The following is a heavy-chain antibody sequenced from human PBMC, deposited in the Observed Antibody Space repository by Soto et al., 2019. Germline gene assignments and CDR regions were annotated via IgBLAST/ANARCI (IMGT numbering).Heavy chain of an antibody. D-gene: IGHD6-19*01. CDR3: AKEGQWPYHGMDV. V-gene: IGHV3-30*18. Sequence: QPGGSLRLSCAASGFTFSSYGMHWVRQAPGKGLEWVAVISYDGSNKYYADSVKGRFTISRDNSKNTLYLQMNSLRAEDTAVYYCAKEGQWPYHGMDVWGQGTTVTVSS. CDR2: ISYDGSNK. CDR1: GFTFSSYG. J-gene: IGHJ6*02.